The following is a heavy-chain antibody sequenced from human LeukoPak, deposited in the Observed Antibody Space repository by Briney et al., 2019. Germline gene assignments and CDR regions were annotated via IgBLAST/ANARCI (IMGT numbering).Heavy chain of an antibody. CDR3: VKRGIPTTGRIWFDP. V-gene: IGHV3-23*01. CDR1: GFTFSNHA. Sequence: GGSLRLSCAASGFTFSNHAMTWVRQAPGKGLDGVSSISASGTITYYVDSVKDRFTISGDNSKETLYLQMDSLRAEDTAIYYCVKRGIPTTGRIWFDPWGQGTLVAVSS. J-gene: IGHJ5*02. D-gene: IGHD6-13*01. CDR2: ISASGTIT.